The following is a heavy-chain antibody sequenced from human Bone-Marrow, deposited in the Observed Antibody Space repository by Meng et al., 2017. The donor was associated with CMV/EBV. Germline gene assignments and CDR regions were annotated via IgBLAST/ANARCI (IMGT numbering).Heavy chain of an antibody. J-gene: IGHJ6*02. CDR1: GFTFSSYW. V-gene: IGHV3-7*01. Sequence: GESLKISCAASGFTFSSYWMSWVRQAPGKGLEWVANIKQDGSEKYYVDSVKGRFTISRDNAKNSLYLQMNSLRAEDTAVYYCATEKVRHYDFWSGRYYYYGMDVWGQGTTVTGSS. CDR2: IKQDGSEK. D-gene: IGHD3-3*01. CDR3: ATEKVRHYDFWSGRYYYYGMDV.